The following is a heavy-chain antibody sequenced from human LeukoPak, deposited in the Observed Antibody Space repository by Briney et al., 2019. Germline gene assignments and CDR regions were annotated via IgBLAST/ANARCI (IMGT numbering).Heavy chain of an antibody. CDR1: GYSFTSYW. V-gene: IGHV5-51*01. CDR3: ARHSEGVLRFLEWLLLDY. J-gene: IGHJ4*02. CDR2: TYPGDSDT. Sequence: GESLKISCKGSGYSFTSYWIGWVRQMPGKGLEWMGITYPGDSDTRYSPSFQGQVTISADKSISTAYLQWSSLKASDTAMYYCARHSEGVLRFLEWLLLDYWGQGTLVTVS. D-gene: IGHD3-3*01.